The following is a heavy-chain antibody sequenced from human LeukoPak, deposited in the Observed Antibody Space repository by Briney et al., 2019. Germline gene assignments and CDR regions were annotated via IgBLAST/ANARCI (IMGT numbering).Heavy chain of an antibody. D-gene: IGHD4-17*01. V-gene: IGHV2-5*01. J-gene: IGHJ4*02. CDR1: GFSLNTPGVG. CDR2: IYWNNDN. CDR3: AHYGDYRFLYYFDD. Sequence: SGPTLVNPTQTLTLTCTFSGFSLNTPGVGVGWIRQPPGKALERLALIYWNNDNRYSPSLRNRLTISKDTSKSQVVLTMTKMDPVDTATYYCAHYGDYRFLYYFDDWGQGTLVTVSS.